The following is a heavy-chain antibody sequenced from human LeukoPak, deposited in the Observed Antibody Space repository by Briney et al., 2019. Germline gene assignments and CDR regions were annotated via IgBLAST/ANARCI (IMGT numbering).Heavy chain of an antibody. Sequence: PGGSLRLSCAASGFTFSSYGMHWVRQAPGKGLEWVAVISYDGSNKYYADTVKGRFTISRDNSKNTLYLQMNSLRGEGPDIYYCAKSLPGARIQYFDYWGQGTLVTVSS. CDR3: AKSLPGARIQYFDY. CDR1: GFTFSSYG. V-gene: IGHV3-30*18. J-gene: IGHJ4*02. CDR2: ISYDGSNK. D-gene: IGHD1-26*01.